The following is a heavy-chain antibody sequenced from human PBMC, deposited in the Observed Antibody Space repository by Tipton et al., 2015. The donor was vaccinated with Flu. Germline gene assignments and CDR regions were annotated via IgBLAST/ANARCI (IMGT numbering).Heavy chain of an antibody. CDR3: ARGVYSSSWNYYGLDV. CDR1: GGSVSSAKNY. D-gene: IGHD6-13*01. V-gene: IGHV4-61*01. Sequence: TLSLTCTVSGGSVSSAKNYWSWIRQPPGKRLETIGFVYYSGSTNYNPSLESRVTISVDTSKNQFSLNLSSVTPADTAFYYCARGVYSSSWNYYGLDVWGQGTTVTVSS. J-gene: IGHJ6*02. CDR2: VYYSGST.